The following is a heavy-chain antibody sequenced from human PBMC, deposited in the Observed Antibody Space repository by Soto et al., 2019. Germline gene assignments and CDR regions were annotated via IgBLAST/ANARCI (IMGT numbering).Heavy chain of an antibody. V-gene: IGHV4-59*01. Sequence: SETLSLTCTVSGGSISSYYWSWIRQPPGKGLEWIGYIYHSGSTNYNPSLKSRVTISVDTSKNQFSLKLSSVTAADTAVYYCARGGVATSDTPGFDYWGQGTLVTVSS. CDR2: IYHSGST. J-gene: IGHJ4*02. CDR3: ARGGVATSDTPGFDY. CDR1: GGSISSYY. D-gene: IGHD5-12*01.